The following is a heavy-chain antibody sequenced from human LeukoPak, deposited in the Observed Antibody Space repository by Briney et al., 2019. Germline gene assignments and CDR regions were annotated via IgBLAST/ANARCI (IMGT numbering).Heavy chain of an antibody. CDR1: GFTFSSYG. J-gene: IGHJ4*02. Sequence: GGSLRLSCAASGFTFSSYGMHWVRQAPGKGLEWVAVIWYDGSNKYYADSVKGRFTISRDNSKNTLYLQMSSLRAEDTAVYYCARGRRRIAAAGTSGYFDYWGQGTLVTVSS. CDR2: IWYDGSNK. V-gene: IGHV3-33*01. CDR3: ARGRRRIAAAGTSGYFDY. D-gene: IGHD6-13*01.